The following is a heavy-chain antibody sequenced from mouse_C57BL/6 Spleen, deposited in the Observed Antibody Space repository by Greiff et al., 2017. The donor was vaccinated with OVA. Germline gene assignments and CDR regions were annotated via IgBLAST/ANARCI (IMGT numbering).Heavy chain of an antibody. CDR2: INPSSGYT. CDR3: ARTYDYDVYYFDY. J-gene: IGHJ2*01. CDR1: GYTFTSYT. Sequence: VQLQESGAELARPGASVKMSCKASGYTFTSYTMHWVKQRPGQGLEWIGYINPSSGYTKYNQKFKDKATLTADKSSSTAYMQLSSLTSEDSAVYYCARTYDYDVYYFDYWGQGTTLTVSS. V-gene: IGHV1-4*01. D-gene: IGHD2-4*01.